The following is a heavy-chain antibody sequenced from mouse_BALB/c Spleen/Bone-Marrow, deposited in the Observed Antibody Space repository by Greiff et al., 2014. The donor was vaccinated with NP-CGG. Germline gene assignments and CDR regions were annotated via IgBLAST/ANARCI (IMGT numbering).Heavy chain of an antibody. CDR3: AGLLRGDYAMDY. Sequence: VQLQQSGPELVKPGASVRISCKASGYTFTSYYIHWVKQRPGQGLEWIGWIYPGNVNTKYNEKFKGKATLTADKSSSTAYVQLSSLTSEDSAVYFCAGLLRGDYAMDYWGQGTSVTVSS. V-gene: IGHV1S56*01. J-gene: IGHJ4*01. CDR1: GYTFTSYY. CDR2: IYPGNVNT. D-gene: IGHD2-3*01.